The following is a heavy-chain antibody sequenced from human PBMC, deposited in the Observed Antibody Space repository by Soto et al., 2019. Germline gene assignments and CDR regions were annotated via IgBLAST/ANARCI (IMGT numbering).Heavy chain of an antibody. CDR3: AKRDYDILTGFYYYYGMDV. D-gene: IGHD3-9*01. J-gene: IGHJ6*02. CDR2: ISGSGGST. V-gene: IGHV3-23*01. CDR1: GFTFSSYA. Sequence: GGSLSLSCAASGFTFSSYAMSWVRQAPGKGLEWVSAISGSGGSTYYADSVKGRFTISRDNSKNTLYLQMNSLRAEDTAVYYCAKRDYDILTGFYYYYGMDVWGQGTTVTVSS.